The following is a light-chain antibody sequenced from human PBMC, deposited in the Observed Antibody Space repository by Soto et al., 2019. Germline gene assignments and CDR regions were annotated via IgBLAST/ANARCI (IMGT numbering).Light chain of an antibody. CDR1: QTISSW. Sequence: DIQMTQSPSTLSASVGERVTITCRASQTISSWLAWYQQKPGKAPRLLIYDASSLESGVPSRFSGSGSGTEFTLTISSLQPDDFATYYCQQYNSYSRTFGQGTKVEI. V-gene: IGKV1-5*01. J-gene: IGKJ1*01. CDR3: QQYNSYSRT. CDR2: DAS.